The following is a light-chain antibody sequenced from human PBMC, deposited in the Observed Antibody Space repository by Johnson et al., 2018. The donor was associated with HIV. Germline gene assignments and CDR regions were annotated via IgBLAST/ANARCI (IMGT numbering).Light chain of an antibody. CDR2: ENN. CDR1: SSNIGNNY. Sequence: QSVLTQPPSVSEAPGQKVTISCSGSSSNIGNNYVSWYQQLPGTAPKLLIYENNKRPSGIPERFSGSKSGTSATLGITGLQTGDEADYYCGTWDSSLSAAVFGTGTKVTVL. V-gene: IGLV1-51*02. J-gene: IGLJ1*01. CDR3: GTWDSSLSAAV.